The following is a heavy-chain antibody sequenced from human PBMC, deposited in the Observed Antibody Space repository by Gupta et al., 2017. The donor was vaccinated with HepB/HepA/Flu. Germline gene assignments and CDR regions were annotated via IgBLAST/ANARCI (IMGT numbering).Heavy chain of an antibody. CDR2: IYYSGST. CDR1: GGSISSSSYY. J-gene: IGHJ5*02. Sequence: QLQLQESGPGLVKPSATLSLTCTVSGGSISSSSYYWGWIRQPPGKGLEWIGSIYYSGSTYYNPSLKSLVTISVDTSKNQCSLKLSSVTAADTAVYYCARHIAPGAEWRVLGSNWFDPWGQGTLVTVSS. D-gene: IGHD6-19*01. CDR3: ARHIAPGAEWRVLGSNWFDP. V-gene: IGHV4-39*01.